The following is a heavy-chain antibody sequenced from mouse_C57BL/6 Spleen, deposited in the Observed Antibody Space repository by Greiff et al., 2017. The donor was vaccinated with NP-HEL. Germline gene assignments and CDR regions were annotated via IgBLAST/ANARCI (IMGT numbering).Heavy chain of an antibody. V-gene: IGHV1-85*01. CDR3: ARRPSYSNYDPRYWYFDV. CDR2: IYPRDGST. D-gene: IGHD2-5*01. J-gene: IGHJ1*03. CDR1: GYTFTSYD. Sequence: QVQLQQSGPELVKPGASVKLSCKASGYTFTSYDINWVKQRPGQGLEWIGWIYPRDGSTKYNEKFKGKATLTVDTSSSTAYMELHSLTSEDSAVYFCARRPSYSNYDPRYWYFDVWGTGTTVTVSS.